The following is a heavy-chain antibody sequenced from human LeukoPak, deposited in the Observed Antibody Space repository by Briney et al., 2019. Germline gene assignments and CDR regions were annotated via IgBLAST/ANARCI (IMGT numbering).Heavy chain of an antibody. Sequence: ASVKVSCKASGYTFTGYYMHWVRQAPGQGLEWMGWINPNSGGTNYAQKFQGRVTMTRDTSISTAYMELSRLRSDDTAVYYCARAPIVGATFPVFWGQGTLVTVSS. V-gene: IGHV1-2*02. CDR1: GYTFTGYY. CDR2: INPNSGGT. D-gene: IGHD1-26*01. CDR3: ARAPIVGATFPVF. J-gene: IGHJ4*02.